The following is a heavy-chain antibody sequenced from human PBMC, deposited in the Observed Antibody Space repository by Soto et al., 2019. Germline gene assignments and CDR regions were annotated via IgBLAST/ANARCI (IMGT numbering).Heavy chain of an antibody. CDR1: GFTVSDNY. Sequence: GGSLRLSCAAFGFTVSDNYMSWVRQAPGKRLEWVSVIYSSGSTYYPDSVKGRFTISRDNSNNILYLQMNSLRVEDTAVYYCARSPTRTNYDDFDSWGQGTLVTVSS. CDR2: IYSSGST. D-gene: IGHD4-4*01. CDR3: ARSPTRTNYDDFDS. J-gene: IGHJ4*02. V-gene: IGHV3-66*01.